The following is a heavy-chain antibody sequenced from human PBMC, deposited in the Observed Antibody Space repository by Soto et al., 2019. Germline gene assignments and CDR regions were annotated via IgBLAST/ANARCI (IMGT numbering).Heavy chain of an antibody. J-gene: IGHJ4*02. CDR3: ARFGRSPSSSSWYVTPWHYFDY. D-gene: IGHD6-13*01. Sequence: GESLKISCKGSGYSFTSYWISWVRQMPGKGLEWMGRIDPSDSYTNYSPSFQGHVTTSADKSISTAYLQWSSLKASDTAMYYCARFGRSPSSSSWYVTPWHYFDYWGQGTLVTVSS. V-gene: IGHV5-10-1*01. CDR1: GYSFTSYW. CDR2: IDPSDSYT.